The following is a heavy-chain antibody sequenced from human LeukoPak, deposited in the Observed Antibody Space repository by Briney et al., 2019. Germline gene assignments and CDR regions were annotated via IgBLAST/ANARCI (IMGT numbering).Heavy chain of an antibody. V-gene: IGHV3-48*03. Sequence: GGSLRLSCAASGFTFSSYEMNWVRQAPGKGLEWVSYISSSGSTIYCADSVKGRFTISRDNAKNSLYLQMNSLRAEDTAVYYCARDGGSGSYYKSFDYWGQGTLVTVSP. J-gene: IGHJ4*02. CDR1: GFTFSSYE. CDR3: ARDGGSGSYYKSFDY. D-gene: IGHD3-10*01. CDR2: ISSSGSTI.